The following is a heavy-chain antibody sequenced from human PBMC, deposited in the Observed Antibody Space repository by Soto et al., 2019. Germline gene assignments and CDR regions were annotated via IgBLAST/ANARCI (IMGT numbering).Heavy chain of an antibody. CDR3: ATSASSDH. D-gene: IGHD1-26*01. CDR1: GFLFDTYG. J-gene: IGHJ4*02. CDR2: ISYDGSHK. Sequence: GGSLRLSCVASGFLFDTYGMHWVRQTPGKGLEWVAIISYDGSHKEYADSVKGRFAISRDNSENTLYLQMNNLGVEDTDLYYCATSASSDHWGQGTQVTVSS. V-gene: IGHV3-30*03.